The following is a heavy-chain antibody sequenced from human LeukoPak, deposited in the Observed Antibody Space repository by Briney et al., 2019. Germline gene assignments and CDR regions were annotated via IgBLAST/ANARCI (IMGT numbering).Heavy chain of an antibody. V-gene: IGHV1-69*13. D-gene: IGHD6-6*01. CDR1: GGTFSSYA. CDR3: ARDLGGSSYTFDY. CDR2: IIPIFGTA. Sequence: GASVKVSCKASGGTFSSYAISWVRQAPGQGLEWMGGIIPIFGTANYAQKFQGRVTITADESTSTAYMELSSLRSEDTAVYYCARDLGGSSYTFDYWGQGTLVTVSS. J-gene: IGHJ4*02.